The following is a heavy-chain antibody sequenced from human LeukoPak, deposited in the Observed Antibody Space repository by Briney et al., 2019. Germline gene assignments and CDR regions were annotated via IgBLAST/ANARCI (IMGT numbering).Heavy chain of an antibody. CDR3: ASIQSYYFGLDV. V-gene: IGHV4-61*02. D-gene: IGHD4-11*01. CDR2: INTSGST. Sequence: SQTLSLTCTVSGGSLSSGSYYWSWLRQPAGRGLEWIGRINTSGSTNYNPSLKSRVTISVDTSKNQFSLKLSSVTAADTAVYYCASIQSYYFGLDVWGQGTTVTVSS. J-gene: IGHJ6*02. CDR1: GGSLSSGSYY.